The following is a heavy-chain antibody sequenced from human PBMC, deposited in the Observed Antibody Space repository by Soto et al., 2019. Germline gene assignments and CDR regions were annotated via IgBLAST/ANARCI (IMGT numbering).Heavy chain of an antibody. V-gene: IGHV3-7*01. CDR3: ARENPPFAGITIFGVVIREGVDY. CDR1: GFTFSSYW. Sequence: GGSLRLSCAASGFTFSSYWMSWVRQAPGKGLEWVANIKQDGSEKYDVYFVKGQFTISGDNAKNSLYLKMNSLRAEDTAVYYCARENPPFAGITIFGVVIREGVDYWGQGTLVTVSS. J-gene: IGHJ4*02. D-gene: IGHD3-3*01. CDR2: IKQDGSEK.